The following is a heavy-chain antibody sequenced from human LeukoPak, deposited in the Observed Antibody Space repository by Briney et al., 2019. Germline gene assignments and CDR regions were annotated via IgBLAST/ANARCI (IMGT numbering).Heavy chain of an antibody. D-gene: IGHD6-13*01. CDR1: GYSFTGYW. V-gene: IGHV5-51*01. CDR2: IYPGDSDT. J-gene: IGHJ6*04. CDR3: ARLTGYSSRLDV. Sequence: GGSLKISGKGSGYSFTGYWIGGVGQMPGKGREWMGIIYPGDSDTRYSPSFQGQVTISADKSISTAYLQWSSLKASDTAMYYCARLTGYSSRLDVWGKGTTVTVSS.